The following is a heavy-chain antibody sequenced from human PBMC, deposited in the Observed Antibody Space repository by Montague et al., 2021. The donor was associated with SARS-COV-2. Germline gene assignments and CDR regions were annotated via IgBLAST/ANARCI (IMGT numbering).Heavy chain of an antibody. CDR2: ISGSGGST. D-gene: IGHD1-1*01. CDR3: AKTEGYNSGLAWYFDL. CDR1: GFTFSSYA. Sequence: SLRLSCAASGFTFSSYAMSWVRQAPGKGLEWVSAISGSGGSTYYADSAKGRFKISRDNSKNTLYLQMNSLRSEDTAVYYCAKTEGYNSGLAWYFDLWGRGTLVTVSS. V-gene: IGHV3-23*01. J-gene: IGHJ2*01.